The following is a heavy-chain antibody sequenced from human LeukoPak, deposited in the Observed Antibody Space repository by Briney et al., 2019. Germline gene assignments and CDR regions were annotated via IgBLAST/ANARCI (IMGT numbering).Heavy chain of an antibody. Sequence: GGSLRLSCTASGFTFSDYAISWVRQAPGKGLEWIGFIRSKTYGGTEYAASVKDRFVISRDDSKTIAYRQMNSVKTEDTALYDCSRGSVNDYGDGQSFQSWGHGTLVTASS. CDR1: GFTFSDYA. V-gene: IGHV3-49*04. D-gene: IGHD4-17*01. J-gene: IGHJ4*03. CDR2: IRSKTYGGT. CDR3: SRGSVNDYGDGQSFQS.